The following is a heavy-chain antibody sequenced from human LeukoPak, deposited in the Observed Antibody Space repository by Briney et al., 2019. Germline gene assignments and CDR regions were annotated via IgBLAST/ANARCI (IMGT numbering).Heavy chain of an antibody. CDR3: ARVTPRPNSSGWYGGNRAFDI. V-gene: IGHV7-4-1*02. CDR1: GYTFTSYA. J-gene: IGHJ3*02. D-gene: IGHD6-19*01. Sequence: GASVKVSCKASGYTFTSYAMNWVRQAPGQGLEWMGWINTNTGNPTYAQGFTGRFVFSLDTSVSTAYLQISSLKAEDTAVYYCARVTPRPNSSGWYGGNRAFDIWGQGTMVTVSS. CDR2: INTNTGNP.